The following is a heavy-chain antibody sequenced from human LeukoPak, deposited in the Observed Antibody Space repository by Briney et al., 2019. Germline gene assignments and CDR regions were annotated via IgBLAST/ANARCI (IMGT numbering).Heavy chain of an antibody. D-gene: IGHD3-10*01. J-gene: IGHJ4*02. Sequence: KPSETLSLTCTVSGGSISSYYWSWIRQPPGKGLEWIGYIYYSGSTNYNPSLKSRVTISVDTSKSQFSLKLNSVTAADTAVYYCASDYGPGSYRFDYWGQGTLVTVSS. V-gene: IGHV4-59*01. CDR1: GGSISSYY. CDR2: IYYSGST. CDR3: ASDYGPGSYRFDY.